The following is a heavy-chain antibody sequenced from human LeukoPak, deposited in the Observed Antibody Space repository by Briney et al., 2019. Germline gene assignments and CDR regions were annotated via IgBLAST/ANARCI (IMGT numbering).Heavy chain of an antibody. CDR2: INHSGST. V-gene: IGHV4-34*01. D-gene: IGHD3-3*01. CDR1: GGXXSGYY. J-gene: IGHJ4*02. CDR3: ARAPYYDFWSGYYSLDY. Sequence: LTCAXXGGXXSGYYWSWIRQPPGKGLEWXGEINHSGSTNYNPSLNSRVTISVDTSKNQFSLKLSSVTAADTAVYYCARAPYYDFWSGYYSLDYWGQGTLVTVSS.